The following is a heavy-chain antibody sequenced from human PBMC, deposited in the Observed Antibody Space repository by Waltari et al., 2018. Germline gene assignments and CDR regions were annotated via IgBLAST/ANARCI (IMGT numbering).Heavy chain of an antibody. CDR1: GYTFTDYY. D-gene: IGHD3-10*01. V-gene: IGHV1-69-2*01. CDR3: ATARNRGENSGSYYWAFDI. J-gene: IGHJ3*02. Sequence: EVQLVQSGAEVKKPGATVKISCKVSGYTFTDYYMHWVQQAPAKGLEWMGLVDPEDGETIYGEKFQSRVTITADTSTDTAYMELSSLRSEDTAVYYCATARNRGENSGSYYWAFDIWGQGTMVTVSS. CDR2: VDPEDGET.